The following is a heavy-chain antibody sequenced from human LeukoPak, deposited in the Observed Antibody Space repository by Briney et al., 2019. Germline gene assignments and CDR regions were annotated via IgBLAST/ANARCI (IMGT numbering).Heavy chain of an antibody. J-gene: IGHJ6*03. V-gene: IGHV3-33*08. CDR3: ARDPYSGSYSDYYYYYMDV. Sequence: GGSLRLSCAASGFPFDEHAMHWVRQAPGKGLEWVAVVRYDGGNKHYADSVKGRFTISRDNAKNSLYLQLNSLRAEDTAVYYCARDPYSGSYSDYYYYYMDVWGKGTTVTVSS. CDR2: VRYDGGNK. D-gene: IGHD1-26*01. CDR1: GFPFDEHA.